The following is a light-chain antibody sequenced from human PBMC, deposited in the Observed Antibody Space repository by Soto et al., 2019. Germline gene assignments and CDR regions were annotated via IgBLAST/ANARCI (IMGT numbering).Light chain of an antibody. J-gene: IGLJ3*02. CDR1: SSDVGGYNL. V-gene: IGLV2-23*02. Sequence: QSVLTQPASVSGSPGQSITISCTGTSSDVGGYNLVSWYQQHPGRAPKLMIYEVSKRPSGVSTRFSGSKSGNTASLTISGLQAEDEASYYCCSYPGASPPLVFGGGTKLTVL. CDR3: CSYPGASPPLV. CDR2: EVS.